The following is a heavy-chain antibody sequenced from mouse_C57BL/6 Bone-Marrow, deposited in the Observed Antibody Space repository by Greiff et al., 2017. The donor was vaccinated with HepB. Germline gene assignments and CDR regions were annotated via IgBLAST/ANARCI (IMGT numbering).Heavy chain of an antibody. CDR1: GFSLTSYG. CDR3: AKKDRADAMDY. Sequence: VQGVESGPGLVQPSQSLSITCTVSGFSLTSYGVHWVRQSPGKGLEWLGVIWRGGSTDYNAAFMSRLSITRDNSKSQVFFKMNSLQADDTAIYYCAKKDRADAMDYWGQGTSVTVSS. D-gene: IGHD3-1*01. J-gene: IGHJ4*01. CDR2: IWRGGST. V-gene: IGHV2-5*01.